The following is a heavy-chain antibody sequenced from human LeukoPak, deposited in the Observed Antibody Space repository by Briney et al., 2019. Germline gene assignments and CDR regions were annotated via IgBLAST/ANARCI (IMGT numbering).Heavy chain of an antibody. CDR1: RFTLSTYW. Sequence: GGSLRLACAASRFTLSTYWMSWVRQAPGKGLEWVAHIKQDGSQEYYVDSVKGRFTISRDSAKNSLYLQMNSLRAEDTAVYYCARGVPYDSWSGPHYSDYWGQGTLVTVSS. D-gene: IGHD3-3*01. CDR2: IKQDGSQE. J-gene: IGHJ4*02. V-gene: IGHV3-7*01. CDR3: ARGVPYDSWSGPHYSDY.